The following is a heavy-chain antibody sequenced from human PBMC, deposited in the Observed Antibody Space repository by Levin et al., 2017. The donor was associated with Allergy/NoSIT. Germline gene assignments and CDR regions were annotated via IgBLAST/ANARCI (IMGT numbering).Heavy chain of an antibody. V-gene: IGHV3-30-3*01. J-gene: IGHJ3*02. CDR3: ARGSREHAFDI. Sequence: GGSLRLSCAASGFTFSSYAMHWVRQAPGKGLEWVAVISNDGSNKYHADSVKGRFTISRDNSKNTLYLQMNSLRAEDTAVYYCARGSREHAFDIWGQGTMVTVSS. CDR1: GFTFSSYA. CDR2: ISNDGSNK.